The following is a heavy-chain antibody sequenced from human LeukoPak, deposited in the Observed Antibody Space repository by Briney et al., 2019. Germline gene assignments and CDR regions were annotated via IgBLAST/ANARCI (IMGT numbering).Heavy chain of an antibody. CDR2: ITGSGGST. J-gene: IGHJ4*02. CDR3: AKEGYSTGWLDC. V-gene: IGHV3-23*01. Sequence: PGGSLRLSCAASGFTFSTYVMTWVRQAPGKGLQWVSRITGSGGSTYYADSVKGRFTLSRDNSKNTLYLQMSSLRVEDTAVYFCAKEGYSTGWLDCWGQGTLVTVSS. D-gene: IGHD6-19*01. CDR1: GFTFSTYV.